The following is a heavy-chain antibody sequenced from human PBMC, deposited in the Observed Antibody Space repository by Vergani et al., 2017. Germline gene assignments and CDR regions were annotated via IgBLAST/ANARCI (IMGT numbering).Heavy chain of an antibody. V-gene: IGHV1-8*02. Sequence: QVQLVQSGAEVKKPGASVKVSCKASGYTFTSYDINWVRQPTGQGLEWMGWMNPNSGNTGYAQKFQGRVTMTRDTSISTAYMELSRLRSGDTAVYYCAKSVVPAAIGWFDPWGQGTLVTVSS. D-gene: IGHD2-2*01. J-gene: IGHJ5*02. CDR3: AKSVVPAAIGWFDP. CDR1: GYTFTSYD. CDR2: MNPNSGNT.